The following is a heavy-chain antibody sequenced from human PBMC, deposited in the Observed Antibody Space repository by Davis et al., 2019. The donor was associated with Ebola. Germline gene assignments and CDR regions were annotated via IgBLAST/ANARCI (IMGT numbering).Heavy chain of an antibody. CDR1: GFTFNQYA. CDR2: ISKSGRDT. CDR3: AKERLMGVVVVAATQGMDV. J-gene: IGHJ6*02. Sequence: PGGSLRLSCAASGFTFNQYAMTWVRQAPGKGLEWVSTISKSGRDTDYADSVKGRLSVSRDNSKNTVYLQMHSLRVEDTAIYYCAKERLMGVVVVAATQGMDVWGQGTTVTVSS. V-gene: IGHV3-23*01. D-gene: IGHD2-15*01.